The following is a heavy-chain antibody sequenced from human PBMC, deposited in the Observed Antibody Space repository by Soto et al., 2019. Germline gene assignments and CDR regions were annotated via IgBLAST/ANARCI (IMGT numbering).Heavy chain of an antibody. J-gene: IGHJ4*02. Sequence: QITLKESGPTLVKPTQTLTLTCTFSGFSLSTSGVGVGWIRQPPGKALEWLALIYWDDDKRYSPSLKSRLTITRDTSRKQLVLTLTNMDPVDTATYYCADRPSYCSGGRCYSGFDSWGQGTLVTVSS. CDR3: ADRPSYCSGGRCYSGFDS. V-gene: IGHV2-5*02. D-gene: IGHD2-15*01. CDR1: GFSLSTSGVG. CDR2: IYWDDDK.